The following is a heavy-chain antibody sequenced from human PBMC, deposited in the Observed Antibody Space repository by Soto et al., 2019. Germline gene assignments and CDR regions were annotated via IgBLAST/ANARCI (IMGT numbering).Heavy chain of an antibody. V-gene: IGHV4-61*01. Sequence: SETLSLTCTVSGGSVSSGSYYWSWIRQPPGQGLEWIGYIYYSGSTNYNPSLKSRVTISVDTSKNQFSLKLSSVTAADTAVYYCARDVMAAAGSYYDYGMDVWGQGTTVTVPS. J-gene: IGHJ6*02. CDR1: GGSVSSGSYY. CDR2: IYYSGST. CDR3: ARDVMAAAGSYYDYGMDV. D-gene: IGHD6-13*01.